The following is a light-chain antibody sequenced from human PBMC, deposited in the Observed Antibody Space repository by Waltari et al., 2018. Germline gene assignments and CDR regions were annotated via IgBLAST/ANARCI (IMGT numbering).Light chain of an antibody. CDR3: AAWDDSLNGLYV. CDR2: TDS. CDR1: SSNIGRNA. Sequence: QSILTQPPSVSGTPGQRVTISCSGSSSNIGRNAVTWYQQLPGSAPKLLIYTDSQRPSGVPYRFSGSKSGTSASLAISGLRSEDEAEYYCAAWDDSLNGLYVFGTGTKVTVL. V-gene: IGLV1-44*01. J-gene: IGLJ1*01.